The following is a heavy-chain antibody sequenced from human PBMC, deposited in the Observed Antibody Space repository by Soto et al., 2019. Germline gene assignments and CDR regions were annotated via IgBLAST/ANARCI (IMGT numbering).Heavy chain of an antibody. CDR1: GGSISSGGYY. CDR3: ARDPAP. J-gene: IGHJ5*02. CDR2: IYNSGST. Sequence: QVQLQEAGPGLVKASQTLSRTCTVSGGSISSGGYYWSWIRQHPGKGLEWIGYIYNSGSTYYNPSIKSRVTISADTSKNPFSLKLSSVTSADTAVYYCARDPAPRGPGTLVTVSS. V-gene: IGHV4-31*03.